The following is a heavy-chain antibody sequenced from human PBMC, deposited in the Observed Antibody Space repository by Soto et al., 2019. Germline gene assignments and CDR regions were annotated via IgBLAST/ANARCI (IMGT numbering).Heavy chain of an antibody. CDR3: ARDHYGEVAGGYYYYGMDV. CDR2: ISAYNGNT. CDR1: GYTFTSYG. V-gene: IGHV1-18*01. Sequence: QVQLVQSGAEVKKPGASVKVSCKASGYTFTSYGISWVRQAPGQGLEWMGWISAYNGNTNYAQKLQGRVTMTTDTTTSTAYMQLRSLGSDVTAVYYCARDHYGEVAGGYYYYGMDVWGQGTTVTVSS. D-gene: IGHD4-17*01. J-gene: IGHJ6*02.